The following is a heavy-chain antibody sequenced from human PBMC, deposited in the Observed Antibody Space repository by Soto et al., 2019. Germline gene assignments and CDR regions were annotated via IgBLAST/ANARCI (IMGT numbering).Heavy chain of an antibody. CDR3: AAGGGYGDYGVGELDNWFDP. D-gene: IGHD4-17*01. Sequence: QSQTLSLTCAISGDSVSSNSAAWNWIRPSPSRGLEWLGRTYYRSKWYNDYAVSVKSRITINPDTSKNQFSLQLNSVTPEDTAVYYCAAGGGYGDYGVGELDNWFDPWGQGTLVTVSS. V-gene: IGHV6-1*01. CDR2: TYYRSKWYN. CDR1: GDSVSSNSAA. J-gene: IGHJ5*02.